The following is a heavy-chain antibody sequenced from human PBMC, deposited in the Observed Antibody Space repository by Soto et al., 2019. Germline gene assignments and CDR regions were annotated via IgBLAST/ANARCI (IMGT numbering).Heavy chain of an antibody. D-gene: IGHD4-17*01. CDR3: ARKDYGDYGWFDP. CDR1: GGSMSSSNW. V-gene: IGHV4-4*02. Sequence: SETLSLTCAVSGGSMSSSNWWSWVRQPPGRGLEWIGEIYPSGSSNYNSSLKSRVSISVDKSKNQFSLKLSSMTAADTAVYYCARKDYGDYGWFDPWGQGTLVTVSS. J-gene: IGHJ5*02. CDR2: IYPSGSS.